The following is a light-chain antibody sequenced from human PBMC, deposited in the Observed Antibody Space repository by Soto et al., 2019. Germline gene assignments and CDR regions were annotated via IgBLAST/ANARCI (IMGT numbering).Light chain of an antibody. J-gene: IGKJ4*01. CDR3: QQYYSTPPT. V-gene: IGKV4-1*01. CDR2: WAS. CDR1: QSILYSSNNKNY. Sequence: DIVMTQSPDSLAVSLGERATINCKSSQSILYSSNNKNYLAWYQQKAGQPTKLLIYWASTRESGVPDRFSGSGSATDFTLTISRLQAEDVAIYYCQQYYSTPPTFGGGTKVEIK.